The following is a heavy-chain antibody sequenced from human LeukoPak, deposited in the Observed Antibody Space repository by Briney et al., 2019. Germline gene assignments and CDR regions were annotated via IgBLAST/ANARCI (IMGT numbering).Heavy chain of an antibody. Sequence: GGSLRLSCTGSGFNFGDYAMSWVRQAPGKGLEWVGFIRSKAYGGTTEYAASVKGIFTISRDDSKSIAYLQMNSLKTEDTAVYYCTRDYGSGSYRRYYFDYWGQGTLVTVSS. CDR3: TRDYGSGSYRRYYFDY. CDR1: GFNFGDYA. CDR2: IRSKAYGGTT. V-gene: IGHV3-49*04. D-gene: IGHD3-10*01. J-gene: IGHJ4*02.